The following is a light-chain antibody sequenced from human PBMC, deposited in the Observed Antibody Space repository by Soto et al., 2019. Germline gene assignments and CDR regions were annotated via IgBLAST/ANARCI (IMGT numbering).Light chain of an antibody. CDR1: QSVSSTF. CDR2: GVS. CDR3: QQYYSYPYT. Sequence: EIVLTQSPGTLSLSPGERATLSCRASQSVSSTFLAWYQQKPGQAPRLLIFGVSNRATGIPDRFSGSGSGGSGTDFTLTISGLQPDDFATYSCQQYYSYPYTFGQGTKLEIK. V-gene: IGKV3-20*01. J-gene: IGKJ2*01.